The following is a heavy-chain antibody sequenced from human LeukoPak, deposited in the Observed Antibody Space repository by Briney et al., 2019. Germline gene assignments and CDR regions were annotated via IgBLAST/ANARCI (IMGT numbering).Heavy chain of an antibody. V-gene: IGHV3-30*03. Sequence: GGSLRLSCAASGFTFSSYGMHWVRQAPGKGLEWVAVISYDGSNKCYIDSVKGRFTISRDNSKNTLYLQMNSLRAEDTAVYYCARGENSKTYPVSGYWGQGTLVTVSS. CDR1: GFTFSSYG. J-gene: IGHJ4*02. CDR2: ISYDGSNK. D-gene: IGHD2/OR15-2a*01. CDR3: ARGENSKTYPVSGY.